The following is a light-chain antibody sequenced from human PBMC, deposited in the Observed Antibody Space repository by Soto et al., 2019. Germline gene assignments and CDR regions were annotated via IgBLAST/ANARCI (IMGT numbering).Light chain of an antibody. J-gene: IGLJ1*01. CDR1: SSDVGGYNY. V-gene: IGLV2-14*01. CDR3: SSYTSSSTXV. CDR2: DVS. Sequence: QSALTQPASVSGSPGQSITISCTGTSSDVGGYNYVSRYQQHPGKAPKLMIYDVSNRPSGVSNRFSGSKSGNTASLTISGLQAEDEADYYCSSYTSSSTXVXGTGTKVTVL.